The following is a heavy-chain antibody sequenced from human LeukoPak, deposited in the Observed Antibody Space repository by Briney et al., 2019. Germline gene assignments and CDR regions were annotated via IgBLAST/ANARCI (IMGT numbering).Heavy chain of an antibody. CDR3: AREMAV. CDR1: GFSFGTYS. CDR2: IWYDGSNE. J-gene: IGHJ4*02. D-gene: IGHD2-8*01. Sequence: SGRSLRLSCAASGFSFGTYSMHWARQVPGKGLEWVAVIWYDGSNEDYADSVKGRFTISRDNSKNTLYLQMNSLRAEDTAVYYCAREMAVWGQGALVTVSS. V-gene: IGHV3-33*01.